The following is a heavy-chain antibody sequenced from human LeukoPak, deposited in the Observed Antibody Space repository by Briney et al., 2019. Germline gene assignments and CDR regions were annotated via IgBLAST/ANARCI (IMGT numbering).Heavy chain of an antibody. V-gene: IGHV4-34*01. J-gene: IGHJ5*02. Sequence: SETLSLTCAVYGGSFSGYYWSWIRQPPGKGLEWIGEINHRGSTNYNPSLKSRVTISVDTSKNQFSLKLSSVTAADTAVYYCAREVGGSGSYYNPKVDWFDPWGQGTLVSVSS. CDR3: AREVGGSGSYYNPKVDWFDP. CDR1: GGSFSGYY. CDR2: INHRGST. D-gene: IGHD3-10*01.